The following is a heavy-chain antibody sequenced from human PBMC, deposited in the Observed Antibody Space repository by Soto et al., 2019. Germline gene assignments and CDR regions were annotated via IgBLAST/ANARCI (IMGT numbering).Heavy chain of an antibody. D-gene: IGHD6-6*01. Sequence: QITLKESGPTLVKPTQTLTLTCTFSGFSLSTSGVDVGWIRQPPGKALEWLALIYWDDDKRYSPSLKSRLTIPKHTSKNQVVLTMTNMDPLDTATYYCAHRRPYSNSPEYFFDYWGQGTLVTVSS. J-gene: IGHJ4*02. V-gene: IGHV2-5*02. CDR1: GFSLSTSGVD. CDR3: AHRRPYSNSPEYFFDY. CDR2: IYWDDDK.